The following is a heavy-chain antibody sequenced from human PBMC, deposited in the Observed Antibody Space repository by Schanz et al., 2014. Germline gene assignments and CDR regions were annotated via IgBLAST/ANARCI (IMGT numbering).Heavy chain of an antibody. Sequence: EVQLVESGGGLVQPGGSLRLSCAASGFTFSSYWMHWVRQVPGKGLVWVARINSVGSNTDYADSVTGRFTISRDNAKNTLYLQMNTLRAEDTAVYFCVSQTGSPNYWGQGTLVTASS. D-gene: IGHD6-13*01. CDR2: INSVGSNT. V-gene: IGHV3-74*01. CDR1: GFTFSSYW. CDR3: VSQTGSPNY. J-gene: IGHJ4*02.